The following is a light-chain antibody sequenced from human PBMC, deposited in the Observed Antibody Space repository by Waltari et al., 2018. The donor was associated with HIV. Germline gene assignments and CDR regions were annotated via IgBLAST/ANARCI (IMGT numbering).Light chain of an antibody. CDR3: TSYTTSDTLR. Sequence: QSVLTQPASVSGSPGQSVTISCTGTSSDFGFDNYVSWYQQYPGKAPTLIIYEVSSRPSGFSDRFYGSKSGNTASLTISGLQNEDEADYYCTSYTTSDTLRFGGGTKVTVL. CDR1: SSDFGFDNY. J-gene: IGLJ3*02. V-gene: IGLV2-14*03. CDR2: EVS.